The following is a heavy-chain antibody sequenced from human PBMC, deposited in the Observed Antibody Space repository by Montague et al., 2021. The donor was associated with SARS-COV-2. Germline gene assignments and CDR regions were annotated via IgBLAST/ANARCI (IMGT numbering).Heavy chain of an antibody. Sequence: SETLSLTCAVYGGSFSGYYWTWIRQSPGKGLEWIAEINHSGTTNYNFNPSLRSRVTISVDTSKIKFSLKLSSVTAADTGVYYCARLDPQTLTLIGLRGKSASDYWGQGTLVTVSS. CDR1: GGSFSGYY. D-gene: IGHD4-23*01. CDR2: INHSGTT. V-gene: IGHV4-34*01. CDR3: ARLDPQTLTLIGLRGKSASDY. J-gene: IGHJ4*02.